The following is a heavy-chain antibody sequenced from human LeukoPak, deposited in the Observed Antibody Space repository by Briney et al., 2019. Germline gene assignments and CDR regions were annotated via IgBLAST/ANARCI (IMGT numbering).Heavy chain of an antibody. V-gene: IGHV3-23*01. Sequence: GGSLRLSCAASGFSFSSSPMSWVRQAPGKGLECVSGISSSGGDTPYADSVKGRFTISRDNSKDTVYLQMNRLRVEDTAVYYCVRKNSGLQPFDFWGQGTLVTVSS. D-gene: IGHD1-14*01. CDR3: VRKNSGLQPFDF. CDR2: ISSSGGDT. J-gene: IGHJ4*02. CDR1: GFSFSSSP.